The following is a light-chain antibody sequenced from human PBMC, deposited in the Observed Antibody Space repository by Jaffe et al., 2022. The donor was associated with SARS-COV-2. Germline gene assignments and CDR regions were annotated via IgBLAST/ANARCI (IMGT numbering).Light chain of an antibody. J-gene: IGKJ2*01. V-gene: IGKV3-15*01. Sequence: EIVMTQSPATLSVSPGERATLFCRASQSVSSNVAWYRQKPGQAPRLLIYGASTRATGIPARFRGSGSGTEFTLTISSLQSEDFAVYYCQQYNNWPPYTFGQGTKLEIK. CDR1: QSVSSN. CDR2: GAS. CDR3: QQYNNWPPYT.